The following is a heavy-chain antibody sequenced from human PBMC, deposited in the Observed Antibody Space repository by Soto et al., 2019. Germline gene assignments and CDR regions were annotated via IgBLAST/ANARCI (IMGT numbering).Heavy chain of an antibody. V-gene: IGHV1-2*04. J-gene: IGHJ4*02. CDR1: GYTFTGYY. Sequence: QVQLVQSGAEVKKPGASVKVSCKASGYTFTGYYMHWVRQAPGQGLEWMGWINPNSGGTNYAQKFQGWVTMTRDTSISTADMELSRLRSDDTAVYYCARSPEWDRLYYFDYWGQGTLVTVSS. D-gene: IGHD1-26*01. CDR3: ARSPEWDRLYYFDY. CDR2: INPNSGGT.